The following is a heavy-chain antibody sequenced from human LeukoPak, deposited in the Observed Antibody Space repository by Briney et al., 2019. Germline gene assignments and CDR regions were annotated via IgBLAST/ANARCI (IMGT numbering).Heavy chain of an antibody. J-gene: IGHJ4*02. CDR3: ASQEAAGYFDY. Sequence: SQTLSLTCTVSGGSISSGNYYWSWIRQPAGKGLEWIGRIYATGSTNYNPSLKSRVTISVDTSKNQFSLKLSSVTAADTAMYYCASQEAAGYFDYWGQGTLVIVSS. CDR1: GGSISSGNYY. V-gene: IGHV4-61*02. CDR2: IYATGST. D-gene: IGHD6-13*01.